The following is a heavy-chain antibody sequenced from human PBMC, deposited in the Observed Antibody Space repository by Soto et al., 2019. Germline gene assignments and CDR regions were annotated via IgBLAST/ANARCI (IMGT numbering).Heavy chain of an antibody. V-gene: IGHV3-33*01. CDR1: GFTFSSYG. J-gene: IGHJ4*02. CDR3: PRAPVSFGSGIDY. D-gene: IGHD3-10*01. Sequence: GGSLRLSCAASGFTFSSYGMHWVRQAPGKGLEWVAVIWYDGSNKYYADSVKGRFTISRDNSKNTLYLQMNSLRAEDTAVYYCPRAPVSFGSGIDYWGQGTLVTVSS. CDR2: IWYDGSNK.